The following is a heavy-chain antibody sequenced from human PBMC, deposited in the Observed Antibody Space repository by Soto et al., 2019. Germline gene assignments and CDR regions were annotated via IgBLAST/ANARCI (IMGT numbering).Heavy chain of an antibody. CDR3: ARGYTADPCTSHFDY. J-gene: IGHJ4*02. CDR2: ISYDGSYK. Sequence: QVQLVESEGGVVQPGTSLRLSCAASGFTFSSCAMHWVRQAPGKGLEWVAVISYDGSYKFYADSVKGRFTISRDNSKNTLYLQMNSLRGDHTAVYYCARGYTADPCTSHFDYWGQGTLVPVSS. V-gene: IGHV3-30-3*01. D-gene: IGHD5-18*01. CDR1: GFTFSSCA.